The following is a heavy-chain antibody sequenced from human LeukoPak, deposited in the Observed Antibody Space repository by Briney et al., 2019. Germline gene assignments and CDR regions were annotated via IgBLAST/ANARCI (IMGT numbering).Heavy chain of an antibody. CDR3: ARSNSIGRGVFDI. CDR2: ISASGTTI. V-gene: IGHV3-48*02. CDR1: GFTFSSYS. Sequence: GSLRLSCAASGFTFSSYSMNWVRQAPGKGLEWLSYISASGTTIYYAESVKGRFNISRDNVKNSLFLQMNSLRDEDTTVYYCARSNSIGRGVFDIWGQGTMVSVSS. D-gene: IGHD6-19*01. J-gene: IGHJ3*02.